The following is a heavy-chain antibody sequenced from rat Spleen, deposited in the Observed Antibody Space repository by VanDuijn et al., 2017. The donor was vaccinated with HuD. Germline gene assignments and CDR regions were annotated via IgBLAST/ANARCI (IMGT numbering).Heavy chain of an antibody. D-gene: IGHD1-10*01. Sequence: EVQLVESGGGLVQPGRSLKLSCAASGFTFSDYNMAWVRQAPKKGLEWVATISYDGSSTYYRDSVKGRFTISRDNAKSTLYLQMDSLRSEDTATYYCARHYNNYGVMDAWGQGASVTVSS. CDR1: GFTFSDYN. J-gene: IGHJ4*01. CDR2: ISYDGSST. V-gene: IGHV5-7*01. CDR3: ARHYNNYGVMDA.